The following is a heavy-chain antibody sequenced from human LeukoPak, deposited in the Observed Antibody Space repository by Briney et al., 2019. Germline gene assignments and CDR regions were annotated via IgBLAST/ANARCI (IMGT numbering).Heavy chain of an antibody. CDR1: GGSISSYY. CDR3: ARGKMATTYYFDY. J-gene: IGHJ4*02. CDR2: IYYSGST. V-gene: IGHV4-59*08. D-gene: IGHD5-24*01. Sequence: SETQSLTCTVSGGSISSYYWSWIRQPPGKGLEWIGYIYYSGSTNYNPSLKSRVTISVDTSKNQFSLKLSSVTAADTAVYYCARGKMATTYYFDYWGQGTLVTVSS.